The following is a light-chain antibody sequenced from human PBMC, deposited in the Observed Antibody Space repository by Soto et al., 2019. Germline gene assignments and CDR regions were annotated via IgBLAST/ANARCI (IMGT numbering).Light chain of an antibody. Sequence: QSALNQPASVSGSPGQSITISCTGTSSDVGTYNYVSWYQQHPVKAPKLMIYDVSDRPLGVSNRFSGSKSGNTASLTISGLQTEDEADYYCSSYTSSGTEVFGTGTKVTVL. CDR3: SSYTSSGTEV. CDR1: SSDVGTYNY. CDR2: DVS. J-gene: IGLJ1*01. V-gene: IGLV2-14*01.